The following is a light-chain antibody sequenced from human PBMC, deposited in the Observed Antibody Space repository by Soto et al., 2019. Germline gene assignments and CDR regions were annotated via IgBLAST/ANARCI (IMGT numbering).Light chain of an antibody. J-gene: IGLJ1*01. CDR3: AAWDDSLNGYV. Sequence: QSVLTQPPSVSEAPRQRVTISCSGSSSNIGNNAVMRYQQQLPGKAPKLLIYYDDLLPSGVSDRFSASKSGTSASLAISGLQSEDEADYYCAAWDDSLNGYVFGTGTKLTVL. V-gene: IGLV1-36*01. CDR1: SSNIGNNA. CDR2: YDD.